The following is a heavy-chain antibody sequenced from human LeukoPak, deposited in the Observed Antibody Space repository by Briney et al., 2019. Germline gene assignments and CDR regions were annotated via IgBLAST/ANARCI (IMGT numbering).Heavy chain of an antibody. V-gene: IGHV3-7*03. Sequence: GGSLRLSCAASGFTFSNFWMNWVRQAPGKGLEWVANIKQDGSVKHYVDSVKGRFTISRDNSKNTLYLQMNSLRAEDTAVYYCAKGRSVYSSSWPDYWGQGTLVTVSS. D-gene: IGHD6-13*01. CDR2: IKQDGSVK. J-gene: IGHJ4*02. CDR3: AKGRSVYSSSWPDY. CDR1: GFTFSNFW.